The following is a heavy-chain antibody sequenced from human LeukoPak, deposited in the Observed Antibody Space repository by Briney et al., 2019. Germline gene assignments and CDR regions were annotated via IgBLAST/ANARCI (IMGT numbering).Heavy chain of an antibody. Sequence: SVKVSCKASGGTFSSYAISWVRQAPGQGLEWMGGIIPIFGTANCAQKFQGRVTITADESTSTAYMELSSLRSEDTAVYYCASSATSYYDFWSGYSFDYWGQGTLVTVSS. CDR1: GGTFSSYA. CDR3: ASSATSYYDFWSGYSFDY. J-gene: IGHJ4*02. V-gene: IGHV1-69*13. CDR2: IIPIFGTA. D-gene: IGHD3-3*01.